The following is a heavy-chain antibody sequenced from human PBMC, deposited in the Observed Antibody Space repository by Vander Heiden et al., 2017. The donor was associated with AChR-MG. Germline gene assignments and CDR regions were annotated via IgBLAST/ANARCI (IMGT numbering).Heavy chain of an antibody. D-gene: IGHD3-3*01. J-gene: IGHJ5*02. CDR2: IHYSGST. V-gene: IGHV4-34*01. CDR1: GGSFSRYY. CDR3: ARGGWYDVWSGDYPKWFDP. Sequence: QVQLQESGAGLVKPSETLSLTCAVYGGSFSRYYWSWIRQPPGTGLEWIGEIHYSGSTNHNPSLKSRVTIPVDTSKNQVSLKLNSVTAAETAVYYCARGGWYDVWSGDYPKWFDPWGQGTLVTVSS.